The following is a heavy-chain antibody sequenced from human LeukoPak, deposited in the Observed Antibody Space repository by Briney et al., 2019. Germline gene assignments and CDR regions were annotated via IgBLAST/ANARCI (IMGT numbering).Heavy chain of an antibody. D-gene: IGHD6-13*01. CDR2: ISSSYI. J-gene: IGHJ4*02. CDR1: GFTFSSYS. CDR3: AKGIG. Sequence: PGRSLRLSCAASGFTFSSYSMNWVRQAPGKGLEWVSSISSSYIYYADSVKGRFTISRDNAKNSLYLQMNSLRAEDTAVYYCAKGIGWGQGTLVTVSS. V-gene: IGHV3-21*01.